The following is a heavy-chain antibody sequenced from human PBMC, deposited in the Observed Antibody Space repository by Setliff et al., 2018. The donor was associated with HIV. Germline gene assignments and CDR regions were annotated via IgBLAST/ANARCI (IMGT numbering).Heavy chain of an antibody. V-gene: IGHV4-39*01. CDR2: MHYSGNT. J-gene: IGHJ6*03. D-gene: IGHD2-2*01. CDR1: GGSISGRSYY. CDR3: GRHSNYQRTYMDV. Sequence: SETLSLTCNVSGGSISGRSYYWGWIRQPPGKGLESIGSMHYSGNTYYKSYLKSRVTISVDTTKNQFSLTLRSVTASDTAVYYCGRHSNYQRTYMDVWGKGTTVTVSS.